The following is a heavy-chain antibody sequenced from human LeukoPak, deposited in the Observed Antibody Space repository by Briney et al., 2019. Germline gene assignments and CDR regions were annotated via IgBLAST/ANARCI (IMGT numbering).Heavy chain of an antibody. D-gene: IGHD2-2*01. CDR2: IYYSGNT. V-gene: IGHV4-39*02. CDR1: GVSISSSNSY. CDR3: AREKIKYCSTTSCYRDRYYYYMDV. J-gene: IGHJ6*03. Sequence: SETLSLTCTVSGVSISSSNSYWGWIRQPPGKGLEWIGSIYYSGNTYYNASLKSQVSISIDTSKNQFSLRLTSVTAADTAVYYCAREKIKYCSTTSCYRDRYYYYMDVWGKGTTVTISS.